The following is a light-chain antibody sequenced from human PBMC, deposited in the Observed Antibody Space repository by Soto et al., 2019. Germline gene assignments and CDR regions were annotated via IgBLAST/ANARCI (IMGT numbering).Light chain of an antibody. CDR1: QSVSSN. J-gene: IGKJ5*01. Sequence: ERVMTQSPATLSVSPGERATLSCRASQSVSSNLAWYQQKPGQAPRLLIFGASSRATGIPDRFSGSGSGTDFTLTISRLEPEDSAVYYCQQRHMWPITFGQGTRLEIK. V-gene: IGKV3D-15*01. CDR2: GAS. CDR3: QQRHMWPIT.